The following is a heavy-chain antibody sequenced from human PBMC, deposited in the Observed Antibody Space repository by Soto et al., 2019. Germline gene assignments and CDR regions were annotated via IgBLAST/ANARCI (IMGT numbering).Heavy chain of an antibody. D-gene: IGHD6-6*01. V-gene: IGHV5-10-1*01. J-gene: IGHJ6*02. CDR3: ARLSSSSDYYYGIDV. CDR2: IDPSDSYT. Sequence: GASMKICSKGAGYSFTSYWSSWVRQMPGKGLEWMGRIDPSDSYTNYSPSFQGHVTISADKSISTAYLQWSSLKASDTAMYYCARLSSSSDYYYGIDVWGQGTTVTVSS. CDR1: GYSFTSYW.